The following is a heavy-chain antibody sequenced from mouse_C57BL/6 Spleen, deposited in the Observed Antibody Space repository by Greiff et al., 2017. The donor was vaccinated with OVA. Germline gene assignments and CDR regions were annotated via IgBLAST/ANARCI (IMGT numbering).Heavy chain of an antibody. D-gene: IGHD2-5*01. CDR2: IDPANGNT. V-gene: IGHV14-3*01. CDR3: AWYYSNDCYFDV. Sequence: VQLQQSVAELVRPGASVKLSCTASGFNIKNTYMHWVKQRPEQGLEWIGRIDPANGNTKYAPKFQSKATINAETSSNTAYLQLSSLTSEDTAIYYCAWYYSNDCYFDVWGTGTTVTVSS. CDR1: GFNIKNTY. J-gene: IGHJ1*03.